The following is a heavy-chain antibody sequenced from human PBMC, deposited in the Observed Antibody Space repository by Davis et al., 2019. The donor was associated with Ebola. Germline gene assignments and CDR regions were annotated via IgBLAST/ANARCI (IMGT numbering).Heavy chain of an antibody. J-gene: IGHJ6*02. CDR3: ARGGGEWELNPYYYYAMDV. CDR2: ISSSSSSI. Sequence: GESLKISCAASGFTFSSYSMNWVRQAPGKGLEWVSSISSSSSSIYSADSVKGRFTISRDNAKNSLSLQMNSLRAEDTAVYYCARGGGEWELNPYYYYAMDVWGQGTTVTVSS. CDR1: GFTFSSYS. V-gene: IGHV3-21*01. D-gene: IGHD1-26*01.